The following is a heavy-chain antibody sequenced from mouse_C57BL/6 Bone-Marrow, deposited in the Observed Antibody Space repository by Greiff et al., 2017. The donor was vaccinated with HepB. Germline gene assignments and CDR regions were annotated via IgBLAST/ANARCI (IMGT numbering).Heavy chain of an antibody. CDR1: GFTFSSYA. V-gene: IGHV5-4*01. J-gene: IGHJ3*01. CDR3: ARDRTGFAY. Sequence: EVKLMESGGGLVKPGGSLKLSCAASGFTFSSYAMSWVRQTPEKRLEWVATISDGGSYTYYPDNVKGRFTISRDNAKNNLYLQMSHLKSEDTAMYYCARDRTGFAYWGQGTLVTVSA. CDR2: ISDGGSYT.